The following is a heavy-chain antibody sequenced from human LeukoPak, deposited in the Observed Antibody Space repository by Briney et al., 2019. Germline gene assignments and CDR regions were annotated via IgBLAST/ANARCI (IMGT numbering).Heavy chain of an antibody. CDR3: ARDRDGKDC. CDR1: GFIFSSYW. D-gene: IGHD4-23*01. CDR2: INPDGSEK. V-gene: IGHV3-7*01. Sequence: GGSLRLSCAASGFIFSSYWMSWVRQAPGKGLEWVANINPDGSEKRYADSLKGRFTISRDNAKNSLYVQINGLRAEDTAVCYCARDRDGKDCWGQGTLVTVSS. J-gene: IGHJ4*02.